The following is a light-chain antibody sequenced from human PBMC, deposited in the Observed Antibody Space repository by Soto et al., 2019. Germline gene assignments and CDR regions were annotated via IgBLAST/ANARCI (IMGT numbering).Light chain of an antibody. V-gene: IGKV3-15*01. CDR1: QSVSSN. CDR3: QQYGSSIT. Sequence: EILMTQSPATLSVSPGERATLSCRASQSVSSNFAWYQQKPGQAPRLLIYGASTRATGIPARFSGSGSGTDFPLIISRLEPEDFAVYYCQQYGSSITFGQGTRLETK. J-gene: IGKJ5*01. CDR2: GAS.